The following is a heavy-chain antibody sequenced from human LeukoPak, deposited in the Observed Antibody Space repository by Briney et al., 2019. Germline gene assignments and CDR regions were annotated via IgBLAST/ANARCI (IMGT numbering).Heavy chain of an antibody. D-gene: IGHD3-16*02. CDR1: GYSISSGYY. J-gene: IGHJ3*02. CDR3: ATLSKGKGAFDI. CDR2: IYHSGST. Sequence: ASETLSLTCAVSGYSISSGYYWGWIRQPPGKGLEWIGSIYHSGSTYYNPSLKSRVTISVDTSKNQFSLKLSSVTAADTAVYYCATLSKGKGAFDIWGQGTMVTVSS. V-gene: IGHV4-38-2*01.